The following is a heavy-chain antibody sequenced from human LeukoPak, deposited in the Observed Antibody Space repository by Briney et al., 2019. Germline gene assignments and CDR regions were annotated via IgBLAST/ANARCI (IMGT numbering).Heavy chain of an antibody. D-gene: IGHD5-18*01. CDR2: IIPIFGTA. Sequence: ASVKVSCKASGGTFSSYAISWVRQAPGQGLEWMGGIIPIFGTANYAQKFQGRVTITADESTSTAYMELSSLRSEDTAVYYCARGDTVIKAAFDYGGKEPLVTVSS. V-gene: IGHV1-69*13. CDR3: ARGDTVIKAAFDY. CDR1: GGTFSSYA. J-gene: IGHJ4*02.